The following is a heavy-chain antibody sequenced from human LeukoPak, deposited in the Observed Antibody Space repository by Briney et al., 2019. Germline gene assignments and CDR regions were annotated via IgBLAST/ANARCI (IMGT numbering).Heavy chain of an antibody. J-gene: IGHJ4*02. CDR3: AKDSQLWFHDRYYFDC. Sequence: GGSLRLSCATSGFTFGNYAMSWVRQAPGKGPEWVSGINGRGSGTYYADSVRGRFTISSDSSKNTLYLQMNTLRAEDTAIYYCAKDSQLWFHDRYYFDCWGQGILVTVSS. CDR2: INGRGSGT. D-gene: IGHD5-18*01. V-gene: IGHV3-23*01. CDR1: GFTFGNYA.